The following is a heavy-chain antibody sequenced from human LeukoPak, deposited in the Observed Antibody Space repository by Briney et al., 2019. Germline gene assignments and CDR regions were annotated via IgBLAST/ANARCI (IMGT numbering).Heavy chain of an antibody. J-gene: IGHJ3*02. CDR1: GFTFNTYA. CDR3: AKGPNFWLTPIAFAI. D-gene: IGHD3-3*01. Sequence: PGGSLRLSCAASGFTFNTYAMSWVRQAPGKGLEWVSGISGSGGSTYYADSVKGRLTISRDNSKNTLSLHMSSLRAEDAAVYYCAKGPNFWLTPIAFAIWGQGTMVTVSS. CDR2: ISGSGGST. V-gene: IGHV3-23*01.